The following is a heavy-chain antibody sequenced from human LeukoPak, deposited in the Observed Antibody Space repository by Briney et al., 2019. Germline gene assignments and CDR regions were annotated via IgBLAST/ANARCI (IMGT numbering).Heavy chain of an antibody. CDR3: ARDRYYFDSRGYYYPSYYFDY. CDR1: GFTFSSHG. CDR2: IRYDGSGK. D-gene: IGHD3-22*01. Sequence: GGSLRLSCAASGFTFSSHGLHWVRQAPGKGLEWVAFIRYDGSGKYSGDSVKGRFSLSRDDSKNTLYLQMNSLRPEDTAVYYCARDRYYFDSRGYYYPSYYFDYWGQGSLVTVSS. J-gene: IGHJ4*02. V-gene: IGHV3-30*02.